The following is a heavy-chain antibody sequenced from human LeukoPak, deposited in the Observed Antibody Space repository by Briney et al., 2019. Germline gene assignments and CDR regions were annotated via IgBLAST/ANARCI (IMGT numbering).Heavy chain of an antibody. CDR2: INHSGST. Sequence: SETLSLTCAVYGGSFSGYYWSWIRQPPGKGLEWIGEINHSGSTNYNPSLKSRVTISVDTSNNQFSLKLSSVTAADTAVYFCARGDGYYFDYWAREPLSPSPQ. D-gene: IGHD5-24*01. J-gene: IGHJ4*02. V-gene: IGHV4-34*01. CDR1: GGSFSGYY. CDR3: ARGDGYYFDY.